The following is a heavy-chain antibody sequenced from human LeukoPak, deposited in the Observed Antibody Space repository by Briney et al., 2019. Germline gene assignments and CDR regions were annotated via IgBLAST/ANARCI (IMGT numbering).Heavy chain of an antibody. CDR2: IIPIFGTA. CDR3: ARAAYDSSGYYYGGWFDP. Sequence: GASVKVSCKASGGTFSSYAISWVRQAPGQGLEWMGGIIPIFGTANYAQKFQGRVTITTDESTSTAYMELSSLRSEDTAVYYCARAAYDSSGYYYGGWFDPWGQGTLVTVSS. CDR1: GGTFSSYA. D-gene: IGHD3-22*01. J-gene: IGHJ5*02. V-gene: IGHV1-69*05.